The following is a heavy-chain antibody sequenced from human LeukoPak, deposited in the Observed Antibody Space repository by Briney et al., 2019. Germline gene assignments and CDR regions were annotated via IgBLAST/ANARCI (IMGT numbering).Heavy chain of an antibody. Sequence: SETLSLTCAVYGGSFSGYYWSWIRQPPGKGLEWIGEINHSGSTNYNPSLKSRVTMSVDTSKNQFSLKLSSVTAADTAVYYCARGPDYYDSSGSPDYWGQGTLVTVSS. D-gene: IGHD3-22*01. CDR1: GGSFSGYY. J-gene: IGHJ4*02. CDR2: INHSGST. V-gene: IGHV4-34*01. CDR3: ARGPDYYDSSGSPDY.